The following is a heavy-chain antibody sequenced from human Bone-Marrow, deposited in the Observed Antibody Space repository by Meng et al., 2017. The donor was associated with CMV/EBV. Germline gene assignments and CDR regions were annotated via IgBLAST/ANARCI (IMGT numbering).Heavy chain of an antibody. Sequence: ASVKVSCKASGYTFTGYYMHWVRQAPGQGLEWMGWINPNSGGTNYAQKFQGRVTVTRDTSISTAYMELSRLRSDDTAVYYCARGTTVGLGIGAFDIWGQGTMVTVSS. V-gene: IGHV1-2*02. CDR2: INPNSGGT. CDR3: ARGTTVGLGIGAFDI. CDR1: GYTFTGYY. J-gene: IGHJ3*02. D-gene: IGHD7-27*01.